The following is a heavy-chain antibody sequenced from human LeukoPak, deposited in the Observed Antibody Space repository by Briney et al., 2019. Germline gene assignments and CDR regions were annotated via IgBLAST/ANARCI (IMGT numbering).Heavy chain of an antibody. CDR2: INHSGIT. J-gene: IGHJ4*02. V-gene: IGHV4-34*01. CDR3: ARDRYYYDSSGYLYFDY. Sequence: SETLSLTCAVYGGSFSAYYWSWVRQTPGKGLEWIAEINHSGITNYNPSLKSRVTISVDTSRNQFSLKLSSVTAADTAVYYCARDRYYYDSSGYLYFDYWGQGTLVTVSS. D-gene: IGHD3-22*01. CDR1: GGSFSAYY.